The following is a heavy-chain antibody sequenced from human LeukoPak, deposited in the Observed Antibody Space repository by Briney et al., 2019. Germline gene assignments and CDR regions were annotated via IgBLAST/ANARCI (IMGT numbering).Heavy chain of an antibody. V-gene: IGHV3-23*01. CDR1: GFTFSNYA. CDR2: ISGSGDTT. J-gene: IGHJ4*02. Sequence: GGSLRLSCAASGFTFSNYAMSWVRQAPGKGLEWVSAISGSGDTTTYADSVKGRFTISRDNSKNTLYLQMNSLRAEDTAVYYCARYDDSSGYYPLGYWGQGTLVTVSS. CDR3: ARYDDSSGYYPLGY. D-gene: IGHD3-22*01.